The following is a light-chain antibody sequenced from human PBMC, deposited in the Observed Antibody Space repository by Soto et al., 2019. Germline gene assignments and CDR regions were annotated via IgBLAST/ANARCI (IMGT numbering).Light chain of an antibody. CDR1: QSTSTW. CDR2: EAS. Sequence: DIQMTQSPSTLSASVGDRVTITCRASQSTSTWLAWYQQRPGKTPKLLISEASKLESGVPSRFSGSGSGTKFTLTLSSLQPDDFATYYCQQYITYPYAFGQGTKVEIK. V-gene: IGKV1-5*03. J-gene: IGKJ1*01. CDR3: QQYITYPYA.